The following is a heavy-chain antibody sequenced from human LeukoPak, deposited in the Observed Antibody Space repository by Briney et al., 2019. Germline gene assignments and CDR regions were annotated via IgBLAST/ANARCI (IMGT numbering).Heavy chain of an antibody. V-gene: IGHV4-34*01. CDR2: INHSGST. J-gene: IGHJ6*03. CDR1: GGSFSGYY. D-gene: IGHD2-15*01. CDR3: ASLRRVGYCSGGSCYPPRAYYYYYMDV. Sequence: SETLSLTCAVYGGSFSGYYWSRIRQPPGKGLEWIGEINHSGSTNYNPSLKSRVTISVDTSKNQFSLKLSSVTAADTAVYYCASLRRVGYCSGGSCYPPRAYYYYYMDVWGKGTTVTVSS.